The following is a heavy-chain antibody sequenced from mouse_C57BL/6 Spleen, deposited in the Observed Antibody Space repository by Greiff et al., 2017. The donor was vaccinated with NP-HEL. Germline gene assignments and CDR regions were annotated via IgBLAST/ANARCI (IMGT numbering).Heavy chain of an antibody. V-gene: IGHV3-6*01. CDR3: ARFYYDYGDAMDY. J-gene: IGHJ4*01. Sequence: VQLQQSGPGLVKPSQSLSLTCSVTGYSITSGYYWNWIRQFPGNKLEWMGYISYDGSNNYNPSLKNRISITRDTSKNQFFLKLNSVTTEDTATYYCARFYYDYGDAMDYWGQGTSVTVSS. CDR1: GYSITSGYY. D-gene: IGHD2-4*01. CDR2: ISYDGSN.